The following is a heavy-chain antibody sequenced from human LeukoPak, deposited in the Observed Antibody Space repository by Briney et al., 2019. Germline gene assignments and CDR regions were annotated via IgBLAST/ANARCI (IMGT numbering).Heavy chain of an antibody. CDR2: ISGSGGST. J-gene: IGHJ4*02. V-gene: IGHV3-23*01. CDR1: GFTFSSYA. CDR3: AKSLPAMVGGVIGIDY. Sequence: PGGSLRLSCAASGFTFSSYAMSWVRQAPGKGLEWVSGISGSGGSTYYADSVKGRFTISRDNSKDTLYLQMNSLRAEDTAVYYCAKSLPAMVGGVIGIDYWGQGTLVTVSS. D-gene: IGHD3-10*01.